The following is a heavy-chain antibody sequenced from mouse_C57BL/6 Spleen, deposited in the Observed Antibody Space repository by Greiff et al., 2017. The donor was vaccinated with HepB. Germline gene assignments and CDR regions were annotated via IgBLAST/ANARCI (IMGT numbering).Heavy chain of an antibody. CDR1: GFTFSDYG. CDR3: ARPGQRVGGMDY. D-gene: IGHD1-1*02. J-gene: IGHJ4*01. Sequence: EVKLMESGGGLVKPGGSLKLSCAASGFTFSDYGMHWVRQAPEKGLEWVAYISSGSSTIYYPDTVKGRFTISRDNAKNTLFLQLTSLRSEDTAMYYCARPGQRVGGMDYWGQGTSVTVAS. CDR2: ISSGSSTI. V-gene: IGHV5-17*01.